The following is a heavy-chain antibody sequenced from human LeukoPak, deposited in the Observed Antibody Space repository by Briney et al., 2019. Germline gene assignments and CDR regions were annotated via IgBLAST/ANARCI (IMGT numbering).Heavy chain of an antibody. Sequence: PSETLSLTCTVSGGSISSYYWSWIRQPPGKGLGWIGYIYYSGSTNYNPSLKGRFTISGDTSKNQFSLKLSSVTAADTAVYYCEGGGGLDWLLDTVVFDHWGQGTLVNVSS. D-gene: IGHD3-9*01. CDR2: IYYSGST. J-gene: IGHJ5*02. CDR3: EGGGGLDWLLDTVVFDH. CDR1: GGSISSYY. V-gene: IGHV4-59*01.